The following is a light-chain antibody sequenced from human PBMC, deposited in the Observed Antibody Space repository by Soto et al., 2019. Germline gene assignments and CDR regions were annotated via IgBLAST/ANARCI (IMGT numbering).Light chain of an antibody. CDR2: EVT. J-gene: IGLJ1*01. Sequence: QSVLTQPASVSGSPGQSITISCTGTSSDIGSYDLVSWYQQHPGTAPKLIIYEVTKRPSGVSTRFSGSKSRNTASLTISGLQAVDEADYYCCSFADFTYVFGTGTKVTV. V-gene: IGLV2-23*02. CDR1: SSDIGSYDL. CDR3: CSFADFTYV.